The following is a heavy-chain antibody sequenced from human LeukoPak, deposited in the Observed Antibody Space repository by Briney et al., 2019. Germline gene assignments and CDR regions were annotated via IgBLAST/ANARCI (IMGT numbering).Heavy chain of an antibody. CDR2: IINDGSST. J-gene: IGHJ6*02. D-gene: IGHD6-13*01. V-gene: IGHV3-74*01. Sequence: PGGSLRLSCAASGFNFKNYWMHWVRQAPGKGLEWVSRIINDGSSTSYADSVKGRFTISRDNAKNTLYLQMNSLRAEDTAVYYCARVAPSSSWFYYYYGMDVWGQGTTVTVSS. CDR1: GFNFKNYW. CDR3: ARVAPSSSWFYYYYGMDV.